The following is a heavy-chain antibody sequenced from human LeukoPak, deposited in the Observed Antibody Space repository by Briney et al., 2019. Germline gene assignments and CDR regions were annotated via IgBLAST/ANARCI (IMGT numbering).Heavy chain of an antibody. J-gene: IGHJ6*02. CDR1: GFTFSSYW. V-gene: IGHV3-74*01. Sequence: PGGSLRLSCAASGFTFSSYWMHWVRQAPGKGLVWVSHINSDGSSTNYADSVKGRFTISRDNAKNTLYMQMNSLRAEDTAVYYCAKDYGYYSSYYYGMDVWGQGTTVTVSS. CDR2: INSDGSST. D-gene: IGHD4-11*01. CDR3: AKDYGYYSSYYYGMDV.